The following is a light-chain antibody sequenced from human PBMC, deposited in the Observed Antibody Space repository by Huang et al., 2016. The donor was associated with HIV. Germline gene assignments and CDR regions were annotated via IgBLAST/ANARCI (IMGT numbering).Light chain of an antibody. CDR2: GAS. Sequence: RVMTQSPATLSVAPGERVTLSCRASHSVSSNLAWYQQKPGQAPRLLIHGASTRATGSPARFSGSGSGKEFTLAISSLQSEDSGVYFCQQYDNWPLTCGQGTRLEIK. CDR3: QQYDNWPLT. V-gene: IGKV3-15*01. J-gene: IGKJ5*01. CDR1: HSVSSN.